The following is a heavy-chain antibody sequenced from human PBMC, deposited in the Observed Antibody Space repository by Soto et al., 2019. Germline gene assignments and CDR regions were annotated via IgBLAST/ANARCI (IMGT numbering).Heavy chain of an antibody. D-gene: IGHD2-2*01. V-gene: IGHV4-59*02. Sequence: PSETLSLTCTVSGGSVIGYYWSWFRQAPGKGLEWLGYIHYGGTTMYNPSVKSRVTISVDTPRNQFSLRLYSLTAADTAVYYCTRHAVTPKFQYGLDLWGQGITVTVSS. CDR2: IHYGGTT. J-gene: IGHJ6*02. CDR3: TRHAVTPKFQYGLDL. CDR1: GGSVIGYY.